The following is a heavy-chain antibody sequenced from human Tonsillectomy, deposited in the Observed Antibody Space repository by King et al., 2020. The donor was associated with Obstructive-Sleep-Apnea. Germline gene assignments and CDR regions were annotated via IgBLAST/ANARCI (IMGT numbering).Heavy chain of an antibody. Sequence: TFKESGPGLVKPTETLTLTCTVSGFSLSTARMGVSCIRQPPGKALDWLAHIFSNDEKSYSTYLKSRRTISKDTSNSQVVLTMTNMDPVDTATYYCARSKNTAMVSYYGMDVWGQGTTVTVSS. D-gene: IGHD5-18*01. J-gene: IGHJ6*02. V-gene: IGHV2-26*01. CDR1: GFSLSTARMG. CDR2: IFSNDEK. CDR3: ARSKNTAMVSYYGMDV.